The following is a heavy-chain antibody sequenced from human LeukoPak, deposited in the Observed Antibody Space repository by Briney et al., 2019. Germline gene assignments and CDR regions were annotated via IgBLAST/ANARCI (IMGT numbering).Heavy chain of an antibody. J-gene: IGHJ4*02. CDR1: GGSFSGYY. V-gene: IGHV4-34*01. Sequence: PSETLSLTCAVYGGSFSGYYWSWIRQPPGKGLEWIGEINHSGSTNYNPSLKSRVTISVDTSKNQFSLKLSSVTAADTAVYYCARGPEIRPPQYSSGWYDFDYWGQGTLVTVSS. D-gene: IGHD6-19*01. CDR2: INHSGST. CDR3: ARGPEIRPPQYSSGWYDFDY.